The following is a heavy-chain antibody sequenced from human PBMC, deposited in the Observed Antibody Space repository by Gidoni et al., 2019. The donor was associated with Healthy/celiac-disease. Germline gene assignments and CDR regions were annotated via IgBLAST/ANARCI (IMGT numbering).Heavy chain of an antibody. CDR3: AKDNSSGCYIFDY. V-gene: IGHV3-9*01. J-gene: IGHJ4*02. CDR1: GFTFDDYA. D-gene: IGHD3-22*01. CDR2: ISWNSGSI. Sequence: EVQLVESGGGLVQPGRSLRLSCAASGFTFDDYAMHWVRQAPGKGLEWCSVISWNSGSIGYADSVKGRFTISRDNAKNSLYLQMNSLRAEDTALYYCAKDNSSGCYIFDYWGQGTLVTVSS.